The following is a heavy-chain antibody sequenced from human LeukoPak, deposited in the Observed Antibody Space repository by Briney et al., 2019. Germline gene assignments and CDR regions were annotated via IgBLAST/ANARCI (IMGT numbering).Heavy chain of an antibody. V-gene: IGHV6-1*01. CDR2: TYYRSKWYN. CDR3: ARGRAASYGTDV. CDR1: GDSVSTNSVA. J-gene: IGHJ6*04. D-gene: IGHD6-25*01. Sequence: SQTLSLTRAISGDSVSTNSVAWSWIRQSPSRGLEWLGRTYYRSKWYNDFAVSMKSGITINPDTSKNQFSLQLSSVTPEDTAVYFCARGRAASYGTDVWGARKPVTVSS.